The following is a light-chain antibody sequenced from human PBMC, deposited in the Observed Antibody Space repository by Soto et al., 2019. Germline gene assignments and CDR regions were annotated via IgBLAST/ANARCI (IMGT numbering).Light chain of an antibody. CDR1: QSTSSY. CDR3: QQSYGTPRT. Sequence: DFQMPQSPSSLSASVGARVPITCRASQSTSSYLNWYQQKPGKAPKLLIYAASSLQSGVPSRFSGSGSGTDFTLTISSLQPEDSATYYCQQSYGTPRTFGQGTKVEIK. V-gene: IGKV1-39*01. CDR2: AAS. J-gene: IGKJ1*01.